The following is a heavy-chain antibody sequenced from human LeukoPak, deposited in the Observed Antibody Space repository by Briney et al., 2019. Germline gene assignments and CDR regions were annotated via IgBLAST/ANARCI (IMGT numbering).Heavy chain of an antibody. CDR2: INPNSGGT. J-gene: IGHJ4*02. CDR1: GYTFTGYY. CDR3: ARGVSGSRRCYDILTGQDY. D-gene: IGHD3-9*01. V-gene: IGHV1-2*02. Sequence: GASVKVSCKASGYTFTGYYMHWVRQAPGQGLEWMGWINPNSGGTNYAQKFQGRVTMTRDTPISTAYMELSRLRSDDTAVYYCARGVSGSRRCYDILTGQDYWGQGTQVTVSS.